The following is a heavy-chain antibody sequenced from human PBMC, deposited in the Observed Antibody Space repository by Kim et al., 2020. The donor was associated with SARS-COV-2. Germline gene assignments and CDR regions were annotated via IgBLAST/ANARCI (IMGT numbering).Heavy chain of an antibody. CDR3: ARDAIVGYCSGGSCYSWVDPWRPPRDAFDI. D-gene: IGHD2-15*01. V-gene: IGHV3-48*02. J-gene: IGHJ3*02. CDR1: GFTFSSYS. Sequence: GGSLRLSCAASGFTFSSYSMNWVRQAPGKGLEWVSYISSSSSTIYYADSVKGRFTISRDNAKNSLYLQMNSLRDEDTAVYYCARDAIVGYCSGGSCYSWVDPWRPPRDAFDIWGQGTMVTVSS. CDR2: ISSSSSTI.